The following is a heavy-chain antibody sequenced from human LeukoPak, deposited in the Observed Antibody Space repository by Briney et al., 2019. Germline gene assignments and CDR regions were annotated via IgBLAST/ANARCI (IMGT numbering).Heavy chain of an antibody. CDR2: ISVNGGGT. D-gene: IGHD2-2*01. CDR3: AKTTTLLGYCSSTSCRGFDY. J-gene: IGHJ4*02. CDR1: GFTFSSYA. V-gene: IGHV3-23*01. Sequence: GGSLRLSCAASGFTFSSYAMSWVRQAPGQGLERVSAISVNGGGTYYADSVKGRFTISRDNAKNTLYLQMNSLRAEDTAVYYCAKTTTLLGYCSSTSCRGFDYWGQGTLVTVCS.